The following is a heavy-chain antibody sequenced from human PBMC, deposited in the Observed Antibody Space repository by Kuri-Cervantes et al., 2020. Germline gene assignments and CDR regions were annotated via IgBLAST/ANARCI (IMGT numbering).Heavy chain of an antibody. CDR1: GFTFSSYW. CDR3: ARTYYDFWSGYYGMGV. CDR2: INSDGSST. J-gene: IGHJ6*01. V-gene: IGHV3-74*01. Sequence: GGSLRLSCAASGFTFSSYWMHWVRQAPGKGLVWVSRINSDGSSTSYADSAKGRFTISRDNAKNTLYLQMNSLRAEDTAVYYCARTYYDFWSGYYGMGVWGQGNTVSGSS. D-gene: IGHD3-3*01.